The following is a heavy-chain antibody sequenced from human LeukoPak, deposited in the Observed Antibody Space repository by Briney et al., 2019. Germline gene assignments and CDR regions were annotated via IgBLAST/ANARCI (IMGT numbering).Heavy chain of an antibody. V-gene: IGHV3-7*01. CDR2: IKPDGRDT. CDR3: GGFGYEAAVDL. Sequence: QAATSLRLSGAAAGFLVSTYWMTWVRQAPGKGLEFLANIKPDGRDTYYVDSVKGRFTISRDNTKNLLYLQMNGLRGEDAALYYCGGFGYEAAVDLWGQGTLVTVSS. J-gene: IGHJ4*02. D-gene: IGHD6-13*01. CDR1: GFLVSTYW.